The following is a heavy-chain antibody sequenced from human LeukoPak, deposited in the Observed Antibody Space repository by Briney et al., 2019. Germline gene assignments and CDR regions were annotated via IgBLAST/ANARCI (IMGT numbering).Heavy chain of an antibody. Sequence: KSSETLSLTCTVSGGSVSSGSYYWSWIRQPPGKGLEWIGYIYYSGGTNYNPSLKSRVTISVGTSKNQFSLKLSSVTAADTAEYYSATDSSSWSYFDYWGQGTLVTVSS. J-gene: IGHJ4*02. CDR2: IYYSGGT. V-gene: IGHV4-61*01. CDR3: ATDSSSWSYFDY. CDR1: GGSVSSGSYY. D-gene: IGHD6-13*01.